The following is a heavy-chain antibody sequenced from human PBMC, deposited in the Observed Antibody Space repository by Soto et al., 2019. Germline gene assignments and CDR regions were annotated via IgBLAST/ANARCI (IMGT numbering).Heavy chain of an antibody. CDR2: ISWDGGST. V-gene: IGHV3-43*01. CDR1: GFTFDDYT. J-gene: IGHJ6*02. D-gene: IGHD2-2*01. CDR3: AKDIRPHCSSTSCPCRTYYYYYGMDV. Sequence: GGSLRLSCAASGFTFDDYTMHWVRQAPGKGLEWVSLISWDGGSTYYADSVKGRFTISRDNSKNSLYLQMNSLRTEDTALYYCAKDIRPHCSSTSCPCRTYYYYYGMDVWGQGTTVTVSS.